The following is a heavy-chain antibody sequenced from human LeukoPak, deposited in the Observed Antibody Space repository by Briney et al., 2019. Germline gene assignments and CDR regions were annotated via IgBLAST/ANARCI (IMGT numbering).Heavy chain of an antibody. CDR3: ARSGKQLELDY. Sequence: SETLSLTCTVSGGSISSYYWSWIRQPPGKGLEWIGYIYYSGSTNYNPSLKSRVTISVDTSKNQFFLKLSSVTAADTAVYYCARSGKQLELDYWGQGTLVTVSS. J-gene: IGHJ4*02. D-gene: IGHD6-13*01. V-gene: IGHV4-59*08. CDR1: GGSISSYY. CDR2: IYYSGST.